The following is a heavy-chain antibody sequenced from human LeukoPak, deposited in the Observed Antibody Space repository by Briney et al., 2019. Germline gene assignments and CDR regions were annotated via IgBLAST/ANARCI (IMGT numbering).Heavy chain of an antibody. Sequence: GGSLRLSCEASGFTFSNYGMNWVRQAPGKGLEWVSFTDTSGNYIYYGDSVKGRFTISRDNAKNSLYLQMNSLRAEDTAVYYCAGQLDNWFDPWGQGTLVTVSS. V-gene: IGHV3-21*01. CDR1: GFTFSNYG. D-gene: IGHD6-13*01. CDR2: TDTSGNYI. J-gene: IGHJ5*02. CDR3: AGQLDNWFDP.